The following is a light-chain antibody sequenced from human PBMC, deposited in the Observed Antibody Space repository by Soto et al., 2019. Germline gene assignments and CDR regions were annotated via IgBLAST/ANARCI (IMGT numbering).Light chain of an antibody. V-gene: IGKV3-20*01. CDR3: QQYGSSQS. Sequence: EIVLTQSPGTLSLSPGERATLSCRASQTVSSNYLAWYQQKPGQAPRLLIYGASSRATGIPDRFSGSGSGTDFTLPISRLEPEDFAVYYCQQYGSSQSFGQGTKVDIK. CDR1: QTVSSNY. CDR2: GAS. J-gene: IGKJ1*01.